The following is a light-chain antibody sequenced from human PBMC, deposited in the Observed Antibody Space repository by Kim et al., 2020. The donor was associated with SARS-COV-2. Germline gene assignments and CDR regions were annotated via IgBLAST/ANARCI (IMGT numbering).Light chain of an antibody. V-gene: IGLV1-40*01. CDR1: SSNIGAGYD. CDR2: GND. J-gene: IGLJ3*02. CDR3: QSYDSSVNGWV. Sequence: QKVTISCPGSSSNIGAGYDVHWYQQLPGTVPKLLIYGNDNRPSGVPDRVSGSKSGTSASLAITGLQAEDEADYYCQSYDSSVNGWVFGGGTQLTVL.